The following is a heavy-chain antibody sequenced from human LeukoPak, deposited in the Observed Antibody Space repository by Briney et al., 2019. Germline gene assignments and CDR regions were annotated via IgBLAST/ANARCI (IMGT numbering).Heavy chain of an antibody. CDR3: ARGDDSSGYFYSYFDN. Sequence: GGSLRLSCAASGFPFSSYVMHWVRQAPGKGLEWVSFISYDGSNKYYPDSVKGRFTISRDNSKNTLDLQMNSLRIEDTAMYYCARGDDSSGYFYSYFDNWGQGTLVTVSP. J-gene: IGHJ4*02. CDR1: GFPFSSYV. V-gene: IGHV3-30-3*01. D-gene: IGHD3-22*01. CDR2: ISYDGSNK.